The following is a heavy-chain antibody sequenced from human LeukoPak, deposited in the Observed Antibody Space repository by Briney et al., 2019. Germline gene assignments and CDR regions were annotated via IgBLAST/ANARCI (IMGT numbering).Heavy chain of an antibody. CDR3: ARGTIGSGSYYDSSGSDAFDI. CDR1: GGSIGSGGYY. J-gene: IGHJ3*02. Sequence: SQTLSLTCTVSGGSIGSGGYYWSWIRQHPGKGLEWTGYIYYSGSTYYNPSLKSRVTISVDTSKNQFSLKLSSVTAADTAVYYCARGTIGSGSYYDSSGSDAFDIWGQGTMVTVSS. CDR2: IYYSGST. V-gene: IGHV4-31*03. D-gene: IGHD3-22*01.